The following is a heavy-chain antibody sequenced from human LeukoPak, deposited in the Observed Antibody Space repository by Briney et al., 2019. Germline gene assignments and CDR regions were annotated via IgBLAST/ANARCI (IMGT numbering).Heavy chain of an antibody. Sequence: PGGSLRLSCAASGFTFSSYAMSWVRQAPGKGLEWVSAISGSGGSTYYADSVKGRFTISRDNSKNTLYLQMNSPRAEDTAVYYCAKLSARIAVAGTDYWGQGTLVTVSS. CDR2: ISGSGGST. D-gene: IGHD6-19*01. CDR1: GFTFSSYA. V-gene: IGHV3-23*01. J-gene: IGHJ4*02. CDR3: AKLSARIAVAGTDY.